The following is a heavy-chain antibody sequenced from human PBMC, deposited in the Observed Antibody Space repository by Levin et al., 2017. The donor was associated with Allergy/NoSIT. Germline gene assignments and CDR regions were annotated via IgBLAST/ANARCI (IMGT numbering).Heavy chain of an antibody. CDR3: ARAEVGSEH. CDR1: GGSIRSGSYY. D-gene: IGHD3-10*01. J-gene: IGHJ4*02. CDR2: IYSSGSA. Sequence: PSQTLSLTCKVSGGSIRSGSYYWRWIRQPAAKGLEWIGRIYSSGSANYNPSLKSRVTISVDTSKNQFSLKLSSVTAADTAVYYCARAEVGSEHWGQGTLVTVSS. V-gene: IGHV4-61*02.